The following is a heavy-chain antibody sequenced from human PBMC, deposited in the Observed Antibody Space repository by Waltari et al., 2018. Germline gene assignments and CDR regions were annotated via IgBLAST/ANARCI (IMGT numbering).Heavy chain of an antibody. Sequence: QVQLVQSGAEVKKPGASVKVSCKASGYTFTSYGISWVRQAPGQGLEWMGWISAYNGNTNYAQKLQGRVTMTTDTSTSTAYMELRSLRSDDTAVYYCASSTKSPPRCSGGSCYSDWFYYYGMDVWGQGTTVTVSS. V-gene: IGHV1-18*01. D-gene: IGHD2-15*01. CDR1: GYTFTSYG. CDR2: ISAYNGNT. J-gene: IGHJ6*02. CDR3: ASSTKSPPRCSGGSCYSDWFYYYGMDV.